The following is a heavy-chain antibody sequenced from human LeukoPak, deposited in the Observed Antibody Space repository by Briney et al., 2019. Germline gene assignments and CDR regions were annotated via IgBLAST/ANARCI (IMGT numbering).Heavy chain of an antibody. D-gene: IGHD6-13*01. CDR1: GGTFSSYA. Sequence: SVKVSCKASGGTFSSYAISWVRQAPGQGLEWMGGIIPIFGTANYAQKFQGRVTITADESTSTAYMELSSLRSEDTAVYYCAKGLTYSSSWPHDYWGQGTLVTVSS. CDR3: AKGLTYSSSWPHDY. V-gene: IGHV1-69*13. J-gene: IGHJ4*02. CDR2: IIPIFGTA.